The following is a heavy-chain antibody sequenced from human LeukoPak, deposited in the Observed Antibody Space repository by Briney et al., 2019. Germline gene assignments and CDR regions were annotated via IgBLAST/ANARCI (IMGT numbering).Heavy chain of an antibody. V-gene: IGHV3-74*03. CDR1: GFTFSSYW. CDR2: INSDGSST. CDR3: ARDQSAMAGRLDCFDS. D-gene: IGHD6-19*01. J-gene: IGHJ4*02. Sequence: GGSLRLSCAASGFTFSSYWMHWVRQAPGKGLMGVSRINSDGSSTEYADSVKGRFTISRDNAKNTLYLQMNSLRAEDTAVYYCARDQSAMAGRLDCFDSWGQGTLVTVSS.